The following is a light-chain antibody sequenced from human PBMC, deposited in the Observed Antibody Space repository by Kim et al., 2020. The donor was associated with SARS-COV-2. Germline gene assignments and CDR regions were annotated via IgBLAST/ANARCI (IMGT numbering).Light chain of an antibody. Sequence: QSVLTQPPSASGTPGQRVTISCSGSSSNIGSNPVHWYQQVPGTAPKLLIHSTNQRPSGVPDRFSGSKSGTSASLAISGLQSADEADYYCATWGDSQNGWVLGGWTQLTVL. CDR3: ATWGDSQNGWV. CDR1: SSNIGSNP. V-gene: IGLV1-44*01. CDR2: STN. J-gene: IGLJ3*02.